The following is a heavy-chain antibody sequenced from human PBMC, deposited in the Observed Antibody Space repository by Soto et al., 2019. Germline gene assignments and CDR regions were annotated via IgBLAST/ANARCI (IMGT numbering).Heavy chain of an antibody. CDR2: IYYSGST. V-gene: IGHV4-39*01. CDR3: ARHSGYDFWSGYPGSYYYYGMDV. J-gene: IGHJ6*02. D-gene: IGHD3-3*01. CDR1: GGSISSSSYY. Sequence: PSETLSLTCTVSGGSISSSSYYWGWIRQPPGKGLEWIGSIYYSGSTYYNPSLKSRVTISVDTSKNQLSLKLSSVTAADTAVYYCARHSGYDFWSGYPGSYYYYGMDVWGQGTTVTVSS.